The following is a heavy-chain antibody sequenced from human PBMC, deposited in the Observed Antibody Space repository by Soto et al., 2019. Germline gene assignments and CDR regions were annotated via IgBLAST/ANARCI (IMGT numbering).Heavy chain of an antibody. CDR1: GFTVSAYT. CDR2: ISSDGNNK. D-gene: IGHD1-26*01. V-gene: IGHV3-30-3*01. Sequence: QVQLVESGGGVVQPGRSLRLSCAASGFTVSAYTMQWVRQAPGKGLEWVAVISSDGNNKYYTDSVKGRFTISRDTSTNTLYLQMNSLRAEDTAVYYCARWEQPLFDYWGQGTLVTVSS. CDR3: ARWEQPLFDY. J-gene: IGHJ4*02.